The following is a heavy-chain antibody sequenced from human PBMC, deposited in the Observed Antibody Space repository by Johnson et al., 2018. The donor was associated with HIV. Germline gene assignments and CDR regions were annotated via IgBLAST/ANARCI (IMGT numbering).Heavy chain of an antibody. Sequence: QVQLVESGGGAVQPGRSLRLSCAASGFTFSDYYMSWIRQAPGKGLEWVSYISISGSTIYYADSVKGRFTISRDNAKNSLYLQMNSLRAEDTAVYYCARDMKGQPVRSDGAFDIWGQGTMVTVSS. D-gene: IGHD6-6*01. CDR2: ISISGSTI. J-gene: IGHJ3*02. V-gene: IGHV3-11*04. CDR3: ARDMKGQPVRSDGAFDI. CDR1: GFTFSDYY.